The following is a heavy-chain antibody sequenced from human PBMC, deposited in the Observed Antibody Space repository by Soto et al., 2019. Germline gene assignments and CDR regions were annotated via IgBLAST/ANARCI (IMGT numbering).Heavy chain of an antibody. CDR1: GGTFSSYA. J-gene: IGHJ3*02. CDR2: IIPIFGTA. CDR3: ARVIQRRGSNLNAFDI. D-gene: IGHD5-12*01. V-gene: IGHV1-69*13. Sequence: GASVKVSCKASGGTFSSYAISWVRQAPGQGLEWMGGIIPIFGTANYAQKFQGRVTITADESTSTAYMELSSLRSEDTAVYYCARVIQRRGSNLNAFDIWGQGTMVTV.